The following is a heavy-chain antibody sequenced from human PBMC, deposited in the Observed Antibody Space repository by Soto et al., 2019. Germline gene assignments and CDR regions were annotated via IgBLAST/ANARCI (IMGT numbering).Heavy chain of an antibody. CDR1: GFTFGDYA. D-gene: IGHD3-3*01. CDR3: TRDSDYYDFWSGYGYYYYGMDV. V-gene: IGHV3-49*03. J-gene: IGHJ6*02. Sequence: PGGSLRLSCTASGFTFGDYAMSWFRQAPGKGLEWVGFIRSKAYGGTTEYAASVKGRFTISRDDSKSIAYLQTNSLKTEDTAVYYCTRDSDYYDFWSGYGYYYYGMDVWGQGTTVTVSS. CDR2: IRSKAYGGTT.